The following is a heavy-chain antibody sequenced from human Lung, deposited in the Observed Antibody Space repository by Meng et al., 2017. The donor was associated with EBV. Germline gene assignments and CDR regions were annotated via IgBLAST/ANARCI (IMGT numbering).Heavy chain of an antibody. V-gene: IGHV3-23*01. CDR3: AKDCFGDKDS. D-gene: IGHD2-21*01. CDR1: GFTFSSYV. J-gene: IGHJ4*02. CDR2: ISGSSGST. Sequence: VQVLASGGGLVQPGGSLRLSCAASGFTFSSYVMGWVRQAPGKGLEWVSLISGSSGSTYYADSVKGRFSISRDNAKNTVYLQMNNLRAEDTAVYYCAKDCFGDKDSWGQGTLVTVSS.